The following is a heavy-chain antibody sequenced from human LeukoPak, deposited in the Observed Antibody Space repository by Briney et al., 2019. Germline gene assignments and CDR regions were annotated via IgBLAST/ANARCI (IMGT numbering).Heavy chain of an antibody. CDR1: GDSISSSGYY. CDR2: IYYSGRT. CDR3: ARRKYYTIEN. D-gene: IGHD3-10*01. V-gene: IGHV4-39*01. J-gene: IGHJ6*02. Sequence: SETLSLTCTVSGDSISSSGYYWGWIRQPPGKGLEWIASIYYSGRTYYNPSLKSRITISVDSSKNQFSLRLSSVTAADTAVYYCARRKYYTIENWGQGTTVTVSS.